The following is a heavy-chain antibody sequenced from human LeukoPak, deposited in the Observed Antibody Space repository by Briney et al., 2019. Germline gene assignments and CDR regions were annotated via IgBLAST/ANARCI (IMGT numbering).Heavy chain of an antibody. J-gene: IGHJ4*02. D-gene: IGHD3-22*01. Sequence: SETLSLTCTVSGGSISSYYWSWIRQPAGKGLEWIGRIYTSGSTNYNPSLKSRVTMSVDTSKNQFSLKLSSVTAADTAVYYCARDYHYYDSSGYYYVFDYWGQGTLVTVSS. CDR1: GGSISSYY. CDR2: IYTSGST. CDR3: ARDYHYYDSSGYYYVFDY. V-gene: IGHV4-4*07.